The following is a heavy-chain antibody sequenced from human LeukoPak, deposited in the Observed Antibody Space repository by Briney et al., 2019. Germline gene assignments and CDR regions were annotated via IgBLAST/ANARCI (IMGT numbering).Heavy chain of an antibody. CDR2: IYYSGST. V-gene: IGHV4-39*01. CDR1: GGSISSSSYY. Sequence: SETLSLTCTVSGGSISSSSYYWGWIRQPPGKGLEWIGSIYYSGSTYYNPSLKSRVTISVDTSKNQFSLKLSSVTAADTAVYYCARLTGYYPIDYWGQGTLVTVSS. J-gene: IGHJ4*02. D-gene: IGHD3-9*01. CDR3: ARLTGYYPIDY.